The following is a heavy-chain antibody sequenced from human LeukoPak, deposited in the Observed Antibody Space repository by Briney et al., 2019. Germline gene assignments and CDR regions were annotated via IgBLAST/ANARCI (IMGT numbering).Heavy chain of an antibody. CDR3: ARATYYYDSSGYYHYFDY. CDR1: GYSFTSYW. V-gene: IGHV5-51*01. Sequence: GESLKISCKGSGYSFTSYWIGWVRQMPGKGLEWMGIIYPGDSDTRYSPSFQGQVTISADKSISTAYLQWSNLKASDTAMYYCARATYYYDSSGYYHYFDYWGQGTLVTVSS. D-gene: IGHD3-22*01. J-gene: IGHJ4*02. CDR2: IYPGDSDT.